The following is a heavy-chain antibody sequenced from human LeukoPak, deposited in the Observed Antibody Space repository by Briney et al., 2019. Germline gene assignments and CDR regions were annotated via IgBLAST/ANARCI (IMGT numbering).Heavy chain of an antibody. D-gene: IGHD5-24*01. V-gene: IGHV3-49*03. J-gene: IGHJ4*02. Sequence: GGSLRLSCTASGFTFCDYAMSWFRQAPGKGLEWVGFIRSKAYGGTTEYAASVRGRFTLSRDDSKSIAYLQMNSLKTEDTAVYYCTRDDGYTQGTFDYWGQGTLVTVSS. CDR1: GFTFCDYA. CDR2: IRSKAYGGTT. CDR3: TRDDGYTQGTFDY.